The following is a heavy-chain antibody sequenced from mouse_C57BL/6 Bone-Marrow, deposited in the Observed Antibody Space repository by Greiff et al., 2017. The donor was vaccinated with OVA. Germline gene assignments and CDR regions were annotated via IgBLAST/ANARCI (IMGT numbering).Heavy chain of an antibody. J-gene: IGHJ3*01. D-gene: IGHD2-2*01. Sequence: VQLQQPGAELVKPGASVKMSCKASGYTFTSYWITWVKQRPGQGLEWIGDLYPGSGSTNYNEKFKSKATLTVDTSSSTAYMQLSSLTSEDSAVYYCARVIYYGYDAGCAYWGQGTLVTVSA. V-gene: IGHV1-55*01. CDR1: GYTFTSYW. CDR2: LYPGSGST. CDR3: ARVIYYGYDAGCAY.